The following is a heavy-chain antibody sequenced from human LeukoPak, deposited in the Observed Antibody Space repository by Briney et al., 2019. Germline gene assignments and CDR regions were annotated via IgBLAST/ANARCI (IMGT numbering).Heavy chain of an antibody. D-gene: IGHD3-10*01. CDR1: GYTFTSYG. CDR3: ARESGSGSIFVSLGYYYYYMDV. V-gene: IGHV1-18*01. Sequence: ASVKVSCKASGYTFTSYGISWVRQAPGQGLEWMGWISAYNGNTNYAQKLQGRVTMTTDTSTSTAYMELRSLRSDDTAVYYCARESGSGSIFVSLGYYYYYMDVWGKGTTVTVSS. CDR2: ISAYNGNT. J-gene: IGHJ6*03.